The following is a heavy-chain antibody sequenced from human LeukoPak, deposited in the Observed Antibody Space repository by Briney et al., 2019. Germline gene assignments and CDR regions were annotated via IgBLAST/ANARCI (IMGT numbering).Heavy chain of an antibody. Sequence: GGSLRLSCAGSGFTFNSYAMSWVRQAPGKGLEWVSGISGSGDNTYYADSVKGRFTISRDNSKNTLYVQVNSLGTEDTAAYYCAKGSYYDSSGSFYFDYWGQGTLVTVSS. CDR3: AKGSYYDSSGSFYFDY. CDR2: ISGSGDNT. CDR1: GFTFNSYA. D-gene: IGHD3-22*01. V-gene: IGHV3-23*01. J-gene: IGHJ4*02.